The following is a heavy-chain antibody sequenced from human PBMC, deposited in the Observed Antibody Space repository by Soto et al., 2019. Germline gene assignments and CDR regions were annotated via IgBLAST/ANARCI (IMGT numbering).Heavy chain of an antibody. CDR3: ARSAGWYAVHS. V-gene: IGHV4-4*02. J-gene: IGHJ4*02. CDR2: VVHTGTP. Sequence: QVQLQESGPGLVKPSGTLSLTCAVSGDSVSSPYYWCWVRQPPGKGLEWIGEVVHTGTPSYNPSLRSRVTISMDKSISQFSLGLSSVTAADTAVYYCARSAGWYAVHSWGPGTLVIVSS. D-gene: IGHD6-19*01. CDR1: GDSVSSPYY.